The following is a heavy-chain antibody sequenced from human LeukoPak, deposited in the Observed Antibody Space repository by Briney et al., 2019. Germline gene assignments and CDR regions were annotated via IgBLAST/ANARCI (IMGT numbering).Heavy chain of an antibody. V-gene: IGHV3-7*02. CDR1: RFSLSTYW. CDR2: IDHEGNEK. Sequence: GASHLLSCASTRFSLSTYWLKSIRPAPGKGLEWVANIDHEGNEKNYVDPMKGRYPISRDNDNHSLYLQMNSLRAEDTAVYYCATYYDNLTGNKIGGGYWGQGTLVTVSS. CDR3: ATYYDNLTGNKIGGGY. D-gene: IGHD3-9*01. J-gene: IGHJ4*02.